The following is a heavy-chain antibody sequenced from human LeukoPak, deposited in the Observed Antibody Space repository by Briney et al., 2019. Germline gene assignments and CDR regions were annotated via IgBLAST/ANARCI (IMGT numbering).Heavy chain of an antibody. Sequence: ASVKVSCKASGYTFTGYYMHWVRQAPGQGLEWMGWINPNSGGTNYAQKFQGRVTMTRNTSISTAYMELSSLRSEDTAVYYCARGRGGDTAKYYYYYYMDVWGKGTTVTVSS. CDR1: GYTFTGYY. CDR2: INPNSGGT. V-gene: IGHV1-2*02. J-gene: IGHJ6*03. D-gene: IGHD5-18*01. CDR3: ARGRGGDTAKYYYYYYMDV.